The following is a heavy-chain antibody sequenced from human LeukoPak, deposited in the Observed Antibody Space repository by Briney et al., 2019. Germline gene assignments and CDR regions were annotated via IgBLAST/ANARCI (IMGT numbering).Heavy chain of an antibody. CDR3: ARDRGLTGGFDY. Sequence: SETLSLTCTVSGGSISSYYWSWIRQPPGKGLEWIGYIYYSGSTNYNPSLKSRVTISVDTSKNQFSLKLSSVTAADTAVYYCARDRGLTGGFDYWGQGTLVTVSS. J-gene: IGHJ4*02. CDR2: IYYSGST. D-gene: IGHD7-27*01. CDR1: GGSISSYY. V-gene: IGHV4-59*01.